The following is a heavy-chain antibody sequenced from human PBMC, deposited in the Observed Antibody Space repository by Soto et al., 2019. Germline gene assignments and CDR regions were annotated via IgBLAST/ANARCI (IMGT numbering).Heavy chain of an antibody. J-gene: IGHJ4*02. D-gene: IGHD3-10*01. CDR1: GYSFTSYC. Sequence: GESLNISCKGSGYSFTSYCIGWVRQMTGKGLEWMGIIYPGDSDTRYSPSFQGQVTISADKSISTAYLQWSSLKASDTAMYYCARLPYYYGSGSYYNEYWGQGTLVTVSS. V-gene: IGHV5-51*01. CDR2: IYPGDSDT. CDR3: ARLPYYYGSGSYYNEY.